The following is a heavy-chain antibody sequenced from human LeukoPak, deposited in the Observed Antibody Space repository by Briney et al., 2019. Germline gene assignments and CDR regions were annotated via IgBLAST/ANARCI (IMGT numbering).Heavy chain of an antibody. D-gene: IGHD5-18*01. CDR1: GSSISSGFY. Sequence: PSETLSLTCAVSGSSISSGFYWGWIRQTPGKGLEWIGHISYGNTDYNPSLKSRVTISVDTSKNQFSLKLTSVTAADTAVYYCARDKAHSYGRYFDPWGQGALVTVSS. CDR3: ARDKAHSYGRYFDP. V-gene: IGHV4-38-2*02. J-gene: IGHJ5*02. CDR2: ISYGNT.